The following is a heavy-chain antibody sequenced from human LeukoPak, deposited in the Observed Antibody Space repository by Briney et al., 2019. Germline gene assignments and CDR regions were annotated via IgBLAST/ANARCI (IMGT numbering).Heavy chain of an antibody. J-gene: IGHJ4*02. CDR1: GFTFSSYS. CDR3: AIAGYCSSTSCYAIDY. D-gene: IGHD2-2*01. Sequence: GGPLRLSCAASGFTFSSYSMNWVRQAPGKGLEWVSSISSSSSYIYYADSVKGRFTISRDNAKNSLYLQMNSLRAEDTAVYYCAIAGYCSSTSCYAIDYWGQGTLVTVSS. CDR2: ISSSSSYI. V-gene: IGHV3-21*01.